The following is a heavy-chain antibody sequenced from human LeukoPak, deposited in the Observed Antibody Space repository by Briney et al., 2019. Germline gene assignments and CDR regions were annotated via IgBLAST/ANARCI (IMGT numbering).Heavy chain of an antibody. D-gene: IGHD1-26*01. V-gene: IGHV3-23*01. CDR1: EFTFNRYV. CDR2: ISGSGSNT. J-gene: IGHJ4*02. CDR3: TREGDFDY. Sequence: GGSLRLSCAASEFTFNRYVMNWVRQAPGKGLEWVSSISGSGSNTFYADSVKGRFTISRDNYKNTLYLQMDSLRPEDTAMYYCTREGDFDYWGQGTLVTVSS.